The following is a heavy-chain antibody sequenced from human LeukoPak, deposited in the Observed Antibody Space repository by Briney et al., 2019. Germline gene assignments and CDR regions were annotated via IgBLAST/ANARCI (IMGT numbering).Heavy chain of an antibody. CDR2: INWNSGNK. CDR3: AKDTLGNKRDSVYGMDV. Sequence: GGSLRLSCAASGFTFDDYAMHWVRQAPGKGLEWVSGINWNSGNKGYADSVKGRFTISRDNAKNSVYLQIISLRTEDTALYYCAKDTLGNKRDSVYGMDVWGQGTTVTVSS. J-gene: IGHJ6*02. CDR1: GFTFDDYA. D-gene: IGHD1-26*01. V-gene: IGHV3-9*01.